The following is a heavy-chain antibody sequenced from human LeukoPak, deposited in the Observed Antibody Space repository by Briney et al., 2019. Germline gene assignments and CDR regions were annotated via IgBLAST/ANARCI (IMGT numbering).Heavy chain of an antibody. CDR2: LYDSGST. CDR3: ARGGGVTYYDSTGYLWYFDY. J-gene: IGHJ4*02. Sequence: SETLSLTCTVSGGSISSSSYYWDWIRQPPGKGLEWIGNLYDSGSTHYNPSLRSRVTISADTSKNQFSLKLSSVTAADTAVYYCARGGGVTYYDSTGYLWYFDYWGQGTLVTVSS. CDR1: GGSISSSSYY. D-gene: IGHD3-22*01. V-gene: IGHV4-39*01.